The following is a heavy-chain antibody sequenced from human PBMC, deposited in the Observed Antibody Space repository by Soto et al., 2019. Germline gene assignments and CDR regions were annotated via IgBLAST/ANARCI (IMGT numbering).Heavy chain of an antibody. Sequence: QVQLVQSGGEVKKPGASVTVSCKASGYTFINYHITWVRQAPGQGLEWMAWINTYNGMTDYAQKFQGRVTMTRDTTTSTAYMELSNLGYDDTAVYFCAKSPRGAMATDWGQGTLVTVSS. CDR2: INTYNGMT. J-gene: IGHJ4*02. V-gene: IGHV1-18*01. CDR1: GYTFINYH. D-gene: IGHD5-12*01. CDR3: AKSPRGAMATD.